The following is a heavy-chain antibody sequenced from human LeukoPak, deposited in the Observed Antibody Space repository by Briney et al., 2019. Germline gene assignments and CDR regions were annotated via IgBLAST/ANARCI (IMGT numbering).Heavy chain of an antibody. CDR2: IRYDGSNK. CDR1: GFTFSSYG. J-gene: IGHJ4*02. CDR3: AKDSGLNEWFGEFNAEVGY. Sequence: PGGSLRLSCAASGFTFSSYGMHWVRQAPGKGLEWVAFIRYDGSNKYYADSVKGRFTISRDNSKNTLYLQMNSLRAEDTAVYYCAKDSGLNEWFGEFNAEVGYWGQGTLVTVSS. V-gene: IGHV3-30*02. D-gene: IGHD3-10*01.